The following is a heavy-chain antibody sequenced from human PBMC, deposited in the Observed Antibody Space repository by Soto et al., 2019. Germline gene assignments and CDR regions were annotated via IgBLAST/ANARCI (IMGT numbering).Heavy chain of an antibody. CDR3: AILGIAAAALYYYYGMDV. CDR2: IIPIFGTA. V-gene: IGHV1-69*01. D-gene: IGHD6-13*01. J-gene: IGHJ6*02. CDR1: GGTFSSYA. Sequence: QVQLVQSGAEVKKPGSSVKVSCKASGGTFSSYAISWVRQAPGQGLEWMGGIIPIFGTANYAQKFQGRVTIPANESTSTACMELRSMRSEDTAVYYCAILGIAAAALYYYYGMDVWGQGTTVTVSS.